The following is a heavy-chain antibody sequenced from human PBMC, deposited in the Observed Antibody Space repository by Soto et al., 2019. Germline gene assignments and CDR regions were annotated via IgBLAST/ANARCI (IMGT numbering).Heavy chain of an antibody. CDR2: IYYSGST. Sequence: SETRSLTCTVSGGSISSYYWSWIRQPPGKGLEWIGYIYYSGSTNYNPSLKSRVTISVDTSKNQFSLKLSSVTAADTAVYYCARAAYYDFWSGYSNLYYMDVWGKGTTVTVSS. CDR1: GGSISSYY. D-gene: IGHD3-3*01. V-gene: IGHV4-59*01. J-gene: IGHJ6*03. CDR3: ARAAYYDFWSGYSNLYYMDV.